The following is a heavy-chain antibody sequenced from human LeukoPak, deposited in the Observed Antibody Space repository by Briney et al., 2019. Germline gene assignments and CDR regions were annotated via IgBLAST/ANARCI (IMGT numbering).Heavy chain of an antibody. D-gene: IGHD3-3*01. V-gene: IGHV1-69*01. Sequence: SVKVSCKASGGTFSSYAISWVRQAPGQGLEWMGGVIPIFGTPNYAQKSQGRVTITADESTSTAYMELSSLRSEDTAVYYCARGERITIFGVVTQAYYYYGMDVWGQGTTVTVSS. CDR3: ARGERITIFGVVTQAYYYYGMDV. CDR1: GGTFSSYA. CDR2: VIPIFGTP. J-gene: IGHJ6*02.